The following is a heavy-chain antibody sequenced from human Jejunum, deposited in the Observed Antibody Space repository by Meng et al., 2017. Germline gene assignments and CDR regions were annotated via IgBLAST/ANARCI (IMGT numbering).Heavy chain of an antibody. V-gene: IGHV1-3*01. Sequence: QGQLRQSGAEVKKPGASVSVSCKASGFTFVSYAIYWVRQAPGQGLEWMGWITAGNGNTKYSQKFQGRVTITRDTSASTAYMELSSLRSEDTAVYYCARDMPYSSGSFDYWGQGTLVTVSS. D-gene: IGHD3-10*01. CDR3: ARDMPYSSGSFDY. CDR1: GFTFVSYA. CDR2: ITAGNGNT. J-gene: IGHJ4*02.